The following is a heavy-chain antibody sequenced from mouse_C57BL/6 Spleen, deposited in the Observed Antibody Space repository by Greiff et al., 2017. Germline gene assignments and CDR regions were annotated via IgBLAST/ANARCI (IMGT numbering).Heavy chain of an antibody. CDR1: GYTFTSYW. Sequence: QVQLQQPGAELVKPGASVKVSCKASGYTFTSYWMHWVKQRPGQGLEWIGRIRPSDSDTNYNQKFKGQATLTVDKSSSTAYMQLSSLTSEDSAVYYCAIPLYWGDFDYWGQGTTLTVSS. D-gene: IGHD2-1*01. CDR2: IRPSDSDT. J-gene: IGHJ2*01. V-gene: IGHV1-74*01. CDR3: AIPLYWGDFDY.